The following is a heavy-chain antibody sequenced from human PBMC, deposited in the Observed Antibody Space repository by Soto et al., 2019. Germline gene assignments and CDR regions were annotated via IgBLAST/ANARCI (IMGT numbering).Heavy chain of an antibody. V-gene: IGHV5-51*01. D-gene: IGHD2-2*02. CDR1: GYSFTSYW. CDR2: VYPGDSHT. CDR3: ARQGYCSSTACYTVDY. Sequence: GESLKIYCKGPGYSFTSYWIGWVRQMPGKGLEWMGIVYPGDSHTKYSPALQGQVTISADKSISSAYLQWSSLKASDTAMYYCARQGYCSSTACYTVDYWGQGTLVTVSS. J-gene: IGHJ4*02.